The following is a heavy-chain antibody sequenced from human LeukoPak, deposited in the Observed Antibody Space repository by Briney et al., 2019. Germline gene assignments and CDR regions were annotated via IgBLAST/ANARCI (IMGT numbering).Heavy chain of an antibody. CDR1: GFTFISYS. V-gene: IGHV3-21*01. Sequence: GGSLRLSCAASGFTFISYSMNWVRQAPGKGLEWVSSISSSSSYIYYADSVKGRFTISRDNAKNSLYLQMNSLRAEDTAVYYCAKVLLYCSGGSCYSFGYYYYMDVWGKGTTVTVSS. D-gene: IGHD2-15*01. J-gene: IGHJ6*03. CDR2: ISSSSSYI. CDR3: AKVLLYCSGGSCYSFGYYYYMDV.